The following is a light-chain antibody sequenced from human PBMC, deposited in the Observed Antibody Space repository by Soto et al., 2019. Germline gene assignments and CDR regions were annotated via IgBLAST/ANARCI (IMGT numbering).Light chain of an antibody. J-gene: IGKJ1*01. CDR3: QQYGSLSRT. CDR2: DVS. CDR1: QSVTSGY. V-gene: IGKV3-20*01. Sequence: EIVLTQSPGTLSLSLGERVTLSCRASQSVTSGYLAWYQQKPGRAPTLLIYDVSRRAAGVPDRFSGRGSGTDFTLTISRLEPQDFAIYYCQQYGSLSRTSGQGTKV.